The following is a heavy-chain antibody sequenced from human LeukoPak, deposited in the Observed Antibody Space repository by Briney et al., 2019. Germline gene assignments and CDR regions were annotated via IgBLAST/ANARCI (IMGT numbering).Heavy chain of an antibody. CDR2: IYYSGST. V-gene: IGHV4-59*08. D-gene: IGHD3-3*01. CDR3: ARITDRTIFGEILHGFDI. Sequence: SETLSLTCTVSGGSISSYYWSWIRQPPGKGLEWIGYIYYSGSTNYNPSLKSRVTISVDTSKNQFSLKLSSVTAADTAVYYCARITDRTIFGEILHGFDIWGQGTPVTVSS. J-gene: IGHJ3*02. CDR1: GGSISSYY.